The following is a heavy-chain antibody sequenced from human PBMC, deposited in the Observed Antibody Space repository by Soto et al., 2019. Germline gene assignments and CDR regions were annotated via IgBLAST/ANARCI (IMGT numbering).Heavy chain of an antibody. V-gene: IGHV1-69*13. CDR1: GGVLRRYA. CDR2: IVPIFGAT. D-gene: IGHD3-16*02. J-gene: IGHJ6*02. Sequence: GASVKVSCQVSGGVLRRYAISGVRQAPGQGLEWLGGIVPIFGATNYPQKFQGRVTIVADESTSTAYMDLSSLRSDDTAVYYCARPDEGSYHSNHHYYYALDVWGQGTTVTVSS. CDR3: ARPDEGSYHSNHHYYYALDV.